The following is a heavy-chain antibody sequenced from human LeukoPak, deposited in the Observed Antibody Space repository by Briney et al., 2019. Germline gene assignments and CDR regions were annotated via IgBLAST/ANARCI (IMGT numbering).Heavy chain of an antibody. Sequence: ASVKVSCKASGYTFTGYYMHWVRQAPGQGLEWMGWIYPNSGGTNYAQKFQGRVTMTRDTSISTAYMELSRLRSDDTAVYYCARETVNYYDSSGYPWYNWFDPWGQGTLVTVSS. CDR2: IYPNSGGT. CDR3: ARETVNYYDSSGYPWYNWFDP. V-gene: IGHV1-2*02. CDR1: GYTFTGYY. D-gene: IGHD3-22*01. J-gene: IGHJ5*02.